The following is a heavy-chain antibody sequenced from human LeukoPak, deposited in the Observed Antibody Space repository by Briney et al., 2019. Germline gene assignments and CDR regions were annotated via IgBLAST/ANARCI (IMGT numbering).Heavy chain of an antibody. Sequence: GGSLRLSCVASGLTFSSYSMNWVRQAPGKGLEWISYISSSSSTIYYADSVKRLFTISRDNAKNSLYLQMNSMRAEDTAVYYCASGKGHDFWSGYLSWFNPWGQGTLVTVSS. CDR1: GLTFSSYS. V-gene: IGHV3-48*04. CDR2: ISSSSSTI. D-gene: IGHD3-3*01. J-gene: IGHJ5*02. CDR3: ASGKGHDFWSGYLSWFNP.